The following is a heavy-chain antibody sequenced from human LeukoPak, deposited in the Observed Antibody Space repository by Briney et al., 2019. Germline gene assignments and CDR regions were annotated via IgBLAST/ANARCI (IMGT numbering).Heavy chain of an antibody. CDR1: GYSFTSYW. J-gene: IGHJ4*02. D-gene: IGHD6-25*01. Sequence: GESLKISCKGSGYSFTSYWIGWVRQLPGKGLEWMGIIYPGDSDTRYSPSFQGQVTLSVDKSISTAYLRWTSLKASDTAMYYCARQTSAASDYWGQGTLVSVSS. CDR3: ARQTSAASDY. V-gene: IGHV5-51*01. CDR2: IYPGDSDT.